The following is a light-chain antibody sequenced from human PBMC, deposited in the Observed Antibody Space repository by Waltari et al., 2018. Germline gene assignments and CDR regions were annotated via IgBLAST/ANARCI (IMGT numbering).Light chain of an antibody. CDR2: GAS. J-gene: IGKJ4*01. Sequence: DIQMTQSPSSLSASVGDRVTITCRASQDIDIYLAWFQQKAGKAPRSLIYGASNLQRGVPSRFSGSGSGTDFTLTIYSLQPEDFATYYCKQYRKYPLSFGGGTNLDIK. CDR3: KQYRKYPLS. V-gene: IGKV1-16*01. CDR1: QDIDIY.